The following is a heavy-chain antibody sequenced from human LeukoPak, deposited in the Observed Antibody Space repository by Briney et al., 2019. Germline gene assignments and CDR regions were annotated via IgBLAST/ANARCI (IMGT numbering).Heavy chain of an antibody. V-gene: IGHV4-39*01. CDR3: ARQLLRYFDW. CDR2: IYYSGST. CDR1: GGSISSSSYY. Sequence: SETLSHTCTVSGGSISSSSYYWGWIRQPPGKGLEWIGSIYYSGSTYYNPSLKSRVTISVDTSKNQFSLKLSSVTAADTAVYYCARQLLRYFDWWGQGTLVTVSS. J-gene: IGHJ4*02. D-gene: IGHD3-9*01.